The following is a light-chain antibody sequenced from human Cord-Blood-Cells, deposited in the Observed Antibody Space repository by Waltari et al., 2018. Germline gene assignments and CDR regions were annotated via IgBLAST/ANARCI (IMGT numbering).Light chain of an antibody. Sequence: IVMTQSPATLSVSPGERATVSCRASQSVSSNLAWYQQKPGQAPRLLIYGASTRATGIPARFSGSGSGTEFTLTISSLQSEDFAVYYCQQYNNWPPWTFGQGTKVEIK. CDR2: GAS. CDR1: QSVSSN. V-gene: IGKV3-15*01. CDR3: QQYNNWPPWT. J-gene: IGKJ1*01.